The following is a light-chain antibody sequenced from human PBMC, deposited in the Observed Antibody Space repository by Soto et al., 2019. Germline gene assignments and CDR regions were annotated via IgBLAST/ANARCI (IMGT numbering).Light chain of an antibody. CDR2: DAS. V-gene: IGKV3-11*01. CDR3: QHSINWTPGVT. CDR1: QSVSSY. Sequence: EIVLTQSPATLSLSPGERVTLSCRASQSVSSYLAWYQQKPGQAPRLLIYDASNRATGIPARFSGSGAGTEFTLTSSSLGHEDFAFYYCQHSINWTPGVTFGPGTKVHIK. J-gene: IGKJ3*01.